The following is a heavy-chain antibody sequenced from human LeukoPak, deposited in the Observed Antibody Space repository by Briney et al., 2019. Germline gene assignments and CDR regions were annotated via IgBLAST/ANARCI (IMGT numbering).Heavy chain of an antibody. V-gene: IGHV4-4*07. Sequence: SETLSLTCTVSGGSISSYYWSWIRQSAGKGLEWIGRIYTSGSANYNPSLKSRVTLSVDTSKNQFSLKLSSVTAADTAVYYCARDSGRSSGYLGFDYWGQGTLVTVSS. CDR1: GGSISSYY. J-gene: IGHJ4*02. CDR2: IYTSGSA. CDR3: ARDSGRSSGYLGFDY. D-gene: IGHD3-22*01.